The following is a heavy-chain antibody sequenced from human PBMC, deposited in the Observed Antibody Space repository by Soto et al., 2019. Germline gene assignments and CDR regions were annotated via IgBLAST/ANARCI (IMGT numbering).Heavy chain of an antibody. V-gene: IGHV4-4*02. D-gene: IGHD3-22*01. Sequence: QVQLQESGPGLVKPSGTLSLTCAVPGGSIRSSNWWRWGRQPPGKGLEWIGEIYQSGSTNYNPSLKSRVTITVDKSKTQFSLKLSSVTAADAAVYYCARHLYDSSGYYVFDYWGQGTLVTVSS. CDR1: GGSIRSSNW. CDR2: IYQSGST. CDR3: ARHLYDSSGYYVFDY. J-gene: IGHJ4*02.